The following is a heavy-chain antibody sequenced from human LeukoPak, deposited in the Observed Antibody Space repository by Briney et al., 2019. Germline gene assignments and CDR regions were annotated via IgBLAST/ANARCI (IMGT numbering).Heavy chain of an antibody. J-gene: IGHJ4*02. CDR1: GGSFSGYY. CDR3: ARGPYYYDSSGYAYYFDY. CDR2: INHSGST. Sequence: SETLSLTCAVYGGSFSGYYWSWIRQPPGKGLEWIGEINHSGSTNYNPSLKSRVTISVDTSKNQFSLKLSSVTAADTAVYYCARGPYYYDSSGYAYYFDYWDQGTLVTVSS. V-gene: IGHV4-34*01. D-gene: IGHD3-22*01.